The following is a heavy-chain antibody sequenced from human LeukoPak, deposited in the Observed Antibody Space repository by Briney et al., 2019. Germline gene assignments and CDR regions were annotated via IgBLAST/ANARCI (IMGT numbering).Heavy chain of an antibody. J-gene: IGHJ6*02. Sequence: GESLKISCKGSGYSFTSYWIGWVRQMPGKGLEWMGIIYPGDSDTRYSPSFQGQVTISADKSISTAYLQWSSLKASDTAVYYCARLYYYGSSGYYSQYDYYYGMDVWGQGTTVTVSS. V-gene: IGHV5-51*01. CDR3: ARLYYYGSSGYYSQYDYYYGMDV. D-gene: IGHD3-22*01. CDR2: IYPGDSDT. CDR1: GYSFTSYW.